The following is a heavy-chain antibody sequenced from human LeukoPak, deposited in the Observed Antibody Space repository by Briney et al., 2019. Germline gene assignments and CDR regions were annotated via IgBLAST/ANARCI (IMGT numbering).Heavy chain of an antibody. CDR3: AKDHYWSIDY. V-gene: IGHV3-74*01. Sequence: GGSLRLSCAASGVDFSSNWMHWVRHAPGQGLVWVSRIKGDGISTNYADSVKGRFTISRDIAKNTLYLQMNSLRAEDTGVYYCAKDHYWSIDYWGRGTLVTVSS. J-gene: IGHJ4*02. CDR2: IKGDGIST. CDR1: GVDFSSNW. D-gene: IGHD3-3*01.